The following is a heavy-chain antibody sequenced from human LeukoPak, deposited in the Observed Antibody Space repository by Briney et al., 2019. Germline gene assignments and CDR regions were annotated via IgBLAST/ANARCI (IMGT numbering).Heavy chain of an antibody. V-gene: IGHV4-34*01. CDR3: ARASVPTVDTHVFDY. CDR2: INHSGST. CDR1: GGSFSGYY. D-gene: IGHD5-18*01. J-gene: IGHJ4*02. Sequence: SETLSLTCAVYGGSFSGYYWSWIRQPPVKGLEWIGEINHSGSTNYNPSLKSRVTISVDTSKNQFSLKLSSVTAADTAVYYCARASVPTVDTHVFDYWGQGTLVTVPS.